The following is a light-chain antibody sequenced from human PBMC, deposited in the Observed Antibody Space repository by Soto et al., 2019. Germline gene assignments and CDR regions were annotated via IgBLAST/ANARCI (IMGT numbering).Light chain of an antibody. CDR3: QQYGSSPLFT. CDR1: QSVSSSY. V-gene: IGKV3-20*01. Sequence: EIVLTQSPGTLSLSPGERATLSCRASQSVSSSYLAWYQQKPGQAPRLLIYGASSRATGIPDRFSGSGSGTDFTLTISSLEPEDFAVYYCQQYGSSPLFTFGPGTKGDIK. CDR2: GAS. J-gene: IGKJ3*01.